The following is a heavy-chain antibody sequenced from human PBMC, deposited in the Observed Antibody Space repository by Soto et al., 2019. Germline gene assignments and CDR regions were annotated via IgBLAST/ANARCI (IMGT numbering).Heavy chain of an antibody. CDR1: GFTFSIYN. J-gene: IGHJ4*01. D-gene: IGHD1-1*01. CDR2: ISSSSSII. Sequence: EVQLVESGGGLVQPGGSLRLSCAASGFTFSIYNMNWVRQAPGKGLEWVSYISSSSSIIYYADSVKGRFTISRDDAKNSRYCKMTSLRAEDTAVNICGGYPEAWRYTRYSHYWGHGTLVTVSS. V-gene: IGHV3-48*01. CDR3: GGYPEAWRYTRYSHY.